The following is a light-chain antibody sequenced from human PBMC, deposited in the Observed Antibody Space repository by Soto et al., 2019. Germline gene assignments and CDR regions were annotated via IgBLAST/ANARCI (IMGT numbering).Light chain of an antibody. Sequence: DIQMTQSPSTLSASEGDRVTITCRASQTISSLLAWYQQKPGRAPTLLIHKASTLESGVPSRFSGSGSGKEFTLTIGSLQPDDSATYYCQQYNSYPLTFGQGTRLEIK. CDR3: QQYNSYPLT. CDR1: QTISSL. J-gene: IGKJ5*01. CDR2: KAS. V-gene: IGKV1-5*03.